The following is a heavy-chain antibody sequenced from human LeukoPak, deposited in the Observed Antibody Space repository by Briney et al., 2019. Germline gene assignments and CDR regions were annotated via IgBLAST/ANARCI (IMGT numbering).Heavy chain of an antibody. Sequence: GGSLRLSCSASGFTFSRYAMHWVRQAPGKGLEYVSAISSNGGSTYYADSVKGRFTISRDNSKNALYLQMSSLRAEDTAVYYCVKDGSGSYYTYYFDYRGQGTLVTVSS. D-gene: IGHD3-10*01. CDR2: ISSNGGST. V-gene: IGHV3-64D*06. CDR1: GFTFSRYA. CDR3: VKDGSGSYYTYYFDY. J-gene: IGHJ4*02.